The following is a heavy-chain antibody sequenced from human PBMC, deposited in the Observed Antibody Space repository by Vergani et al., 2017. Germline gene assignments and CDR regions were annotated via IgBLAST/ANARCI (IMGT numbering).Heavy chain of an antibody. V-gene: IGHV1-2*02. Sequence: QVQLVQSGAEVKKPGASVKVSCKASGYTFTGYYMHWVRQAPGQGLEWMGWINPNSGGTNYAQKFQGRVTMTRDTSISTAYMELSRLRSDDTAVYYCARRRKYYYDSSGPSDYWGQGTLVTVSS. CDR2: INPNSGGT. J-gene: IGHJ4*02. CDR1: GYTFTGYY. D-gene: IGHD3-22*01. CDR3: ARRRKYYYDSSGPSDY.